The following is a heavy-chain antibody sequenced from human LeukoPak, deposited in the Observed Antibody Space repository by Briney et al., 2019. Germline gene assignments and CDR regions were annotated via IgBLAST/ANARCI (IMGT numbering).Heavy chain of an antibody. D-gene: IGHD6-13*01. CDR2: ISGSGGST. CDR3: AKGGYSSSWSYYFDY. CDR1: GFTFSSYA. Sequence: GGSLRLSCAASGFTFSSYAMSWVRQAPGKGLEWVSAISGSGGSTYYTDSVKGRFTISRDNSKNTLYLQMNSLRAEDTALYYCAKGGYSSSWSYYFDYWGQGTLVTVSS. J-gene: IGHJ4*02. V-gene: IGHV3-23*01.